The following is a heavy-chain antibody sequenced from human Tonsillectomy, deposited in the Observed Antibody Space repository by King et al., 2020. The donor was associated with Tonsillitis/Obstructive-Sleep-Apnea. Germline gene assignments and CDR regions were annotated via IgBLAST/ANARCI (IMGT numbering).Heavy chain of an antibody. CDR1: GFTFGDYA. D-gene: IGHD3-22*01. V-gene: IGHV3-49*04. CDR2: IRSKAYGGTT. CDR3: TRIPSYYYDSSGYLFDY. J-gene: IGHJ4*02. Sequence: VESGGGLVQPGRSLRLSCTASGFTFGDYAMSWVRQAPGKGLEWVGFIRSKAYGGTTEYAASVKGRLTISRDDSKSIAYLQMNSLKTEDTAVYYCTRIPSYYYDSSGYLFDYWGQGTLVTVSS.